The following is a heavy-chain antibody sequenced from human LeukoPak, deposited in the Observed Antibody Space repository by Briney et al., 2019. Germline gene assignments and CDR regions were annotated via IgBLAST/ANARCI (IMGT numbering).Heavy chain of an antibody. D-gene: IGHD3-3*01. CDR1: GGTFSSYA. CDR3: ARNRITIFGVAPDAFDI. CDR2: IIPIFGTA. J-gene: IGHJ3*02. V-gene: IGHV1-69*05. Sequence: GASVKVSCKASGGTFSSYAISWVRQAPGEGLEWMGGIIPIFGTANYAQKFQGRVTITTDESTSTAYMELSSLRSEDTAVYYCARNRITIFGVAPDAFDIWGQGTMVTVSS.